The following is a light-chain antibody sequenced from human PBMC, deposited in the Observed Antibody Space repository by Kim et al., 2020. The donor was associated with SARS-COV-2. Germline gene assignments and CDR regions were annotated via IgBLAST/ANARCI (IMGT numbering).Light chain of an antibody. CDR2: AAS. CDR1: QSINTY. Sequence: DIQMTQSPSSLAASVGDRVTIICRASQSINTYLNWYQQKPDKAPKLLIYAASTLQSWVPSRFSGSGSGTDFTLTISSLQPEDFATYYCQQSHTAPLLTFGGGTKLDIK. CDR3: QQSHTAPLLT. J-gene: IGKJ4*01. V-gene: IGKV1-39*01.